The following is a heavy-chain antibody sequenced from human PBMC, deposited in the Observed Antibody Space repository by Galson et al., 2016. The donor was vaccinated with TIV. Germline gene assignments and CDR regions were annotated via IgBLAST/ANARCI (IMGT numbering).Heavy chain of an antibody. CDR1: GFTFNDAW. D-gene: IGHD4/OR15-4a*01. CDR3: TTDPYGVDV. J-gene: IGHJ3*01. V-gene: IGHV3-15*01. CDR2: IKSKAAGGTT. Sequence: SLRLSCAASGFTFNDAWTTWIRQGPGKGLEWVGRIKSKAAGGTTDYAAAVEGRFTISRDDSENTVYLQMNSLKSDDSGVSYCTTDPYGVDVWGHGTMVTVS.